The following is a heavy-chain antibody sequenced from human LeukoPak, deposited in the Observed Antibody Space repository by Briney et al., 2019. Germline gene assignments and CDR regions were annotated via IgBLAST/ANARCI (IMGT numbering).Heavy chain of an antibody. CDR3: ARAGYSYGFYYYYYMDV. D-gene: IGHD5-18*01. Sequence: ASVKVSCKASGYTFTSYGISWVRQAPGQGLEWMGWISAYNGNTNYAQKLQGRVTMTTDTSTSTAYMELRSLRSADTAVYYCARAGYSYGFYYYYYMDVWGKGTTVTVSS. J-gene: IGHJ6*03. CDR2: ISAYNGNT. V-gene: IGHV1-18*01. CDR1: GYTFTSYG.